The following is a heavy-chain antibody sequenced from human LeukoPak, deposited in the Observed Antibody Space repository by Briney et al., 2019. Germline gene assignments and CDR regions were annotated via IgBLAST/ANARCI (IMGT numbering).Heavy chain of an antibody. CDR1: GFTLSSYS. CDR3: ARDGGYSGYDYRTGHYYYYYMDV. Sequence: GGSLRLSCAASGFTLSSYSMNWVRQAPGKGPEWVANIKQDGSEKYYVDSVRGRFTISRDNAKNTLYLQMNSLRAEDTGVYYCARDGGYSGYDYRTGHYYYYYMDVWGKGTTVTISS. D-gene: IGHD5-12*01. J-gene: IGHJ6*03. CDR2: IKQDGSEK. V-gene: IGHV3-7*01.